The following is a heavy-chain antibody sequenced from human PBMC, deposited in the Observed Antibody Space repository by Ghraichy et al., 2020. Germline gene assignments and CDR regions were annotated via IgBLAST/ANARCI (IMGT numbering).Heavy chain of an antibody. Sequence: SETLSLTCAVYGGSFSGYYWSWIRQPPGKGLEWIGEINHSGSTNYNPSLKSRVIISVDTSKNQFSLKLSSVTAADTAVYYCARVHSRNYYGSGSYIGYWGQGTLVTVSS. CDR2: INHSGST. CDR3: ARVHSRNYYGSGSYIGY. J-gene: IGHJ4*02. D-gene: IGHD3-10*01. V-gene: IGHV4-34*01. CDR1: GGSFSGYY.